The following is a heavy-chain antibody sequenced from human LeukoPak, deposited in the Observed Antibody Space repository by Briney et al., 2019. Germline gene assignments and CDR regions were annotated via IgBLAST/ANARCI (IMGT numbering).Heavy chain of an antibody. CDR1: GFTFSSYA. CDR2: ISGSGGST. V-gene: IGHV3-23*01. Sequence: ASLRLSCAASGFTFSSYAMSWVRQAPGKGLEWVSAISGSGGSTYYADSVKGRFTISRDNSKNTLYLQMNSLRAEDTAVYYCAKAYYDILTGYFPPDYWGQGTLVTVSS. J-gene: IGHJ4*02. D-gene: IGHD3-9*01. CDR3: AKAYYDILTGYFPPDY.